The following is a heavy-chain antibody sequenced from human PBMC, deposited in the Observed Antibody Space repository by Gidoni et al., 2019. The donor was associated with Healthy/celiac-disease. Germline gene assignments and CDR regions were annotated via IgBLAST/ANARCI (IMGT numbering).Heavy chain of an antibody. CDR1: GFTFSSYS. V-gene: IGHV3-21*01. CDR2: ISSSSSYI. J-gene: IGHJ4*02. Sequence: EVQLVESGGGLVKPRGSLRLSCAASGFTFSSYSMNWVRQAPGKGLEWVSSISSSSSYIYYADSVKGRFTISRDNAKNSLYLQMNSLRAEDTAVYYCARGVDRCSSTSCYSDYWGQGTLVTVSS. D-gene: IGHD2-2*01. CDR3: ARGVDRCSSTSCYSDY.